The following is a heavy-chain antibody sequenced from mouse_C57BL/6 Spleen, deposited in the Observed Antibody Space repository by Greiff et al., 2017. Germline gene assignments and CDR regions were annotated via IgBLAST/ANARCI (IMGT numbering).Heavy chain of an antibody. CDR3: ARHYYGSSYDYFDY. J-gene: IGHJ2*01. V-gene: IGHV1-18*01. D-gene: IGHD1-1*01. CDR1: GYTFTDYN. CDR2: INPNNGGT. Sequence: EVKLVESGPELVKPGASVKIPCKASGYTFTDYNMDWVKQSHGKSLEWIGDINPNNGGTIYNQKFKGKATLTVDKSSSTAYMELRSLTSEDTAVYYCARHYYGSSYDYFDYWGQGTTLTVSS.